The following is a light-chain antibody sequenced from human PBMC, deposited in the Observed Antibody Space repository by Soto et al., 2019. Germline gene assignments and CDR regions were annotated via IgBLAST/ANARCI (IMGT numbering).Light chain of an antibody. V-gene: IGKV1-33*01. CDR1: QDISNY. Sequence: IEITQDTSSLGAAIGIRVAIPCQASQDISNYLNWYQQKLGKAPNLLIYDASNLETGVPSSFSGSASGTDFIFTISSMQPEDIATYYCQQYSHLITVGQGTRLENK. J-gene: IGKJ5*01. CDR2: DAS. CDR3: QQYSHLIT.